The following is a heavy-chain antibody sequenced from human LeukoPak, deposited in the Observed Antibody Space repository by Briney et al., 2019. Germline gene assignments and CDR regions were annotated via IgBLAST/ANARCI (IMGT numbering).Heavy chain of an antibody. J-gene: IGHJ2*01. D-gene: IGHD1-26*01. CDR2: IYTSGST. CDR3: AGRSYSPDDRYFDL. V-gene: IGHV4-61*02. Sequence: PSQTLSLTCTVSGGPISSGSYYWSWIRQPAGKGLEWIGRIYTSGSTDYNPPLESRVTISVDTSNNQFSLRLSSVTAADTAVYYCAGRSYSPDDRYFDLWGRGTLVTVSS. CDR1: GGPISSGSYY.